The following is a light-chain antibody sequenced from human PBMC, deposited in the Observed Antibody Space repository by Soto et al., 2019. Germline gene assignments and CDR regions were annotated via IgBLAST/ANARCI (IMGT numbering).Light chain of an antibody. V-gene: IGLV2-8*01. CDR1: GSDVGGYNY. CDR3: SSYAGSNTVV. CDR2: EVS. Sequence: QSALTQPPSASGSPGQSVTISCTGSGSDVGGYNYVSWYQQHPGKAPKLMIYEVSKRPSGVPDRFSGSKSGNTASLTVSGLQAEDEVDYYCSSYAGSNTVVFGGGTKLTVL. J-gene: IGLJ2*01.